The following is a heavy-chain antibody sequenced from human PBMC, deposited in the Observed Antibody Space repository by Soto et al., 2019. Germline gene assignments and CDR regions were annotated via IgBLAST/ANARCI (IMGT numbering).Heavy chain of an antibody. CDR3: ASATVVAAAFDF. CDR2: VSSGSSDV. J-gene: IGHJ4*02. D-gene: IGHD2-15*01. Sequence: GGSLRLCCAATGFAFRIYNMKLVRQAPGQGLECVASVSSGSSDVYYADSVKGQFTISRDNAKNSLFLQMDRLRAEDSAVYYCASATVVAAAFDFWGEGTLVTVS. CDR1: GFAFRIYN. V-gene: IGHV3-21*01.